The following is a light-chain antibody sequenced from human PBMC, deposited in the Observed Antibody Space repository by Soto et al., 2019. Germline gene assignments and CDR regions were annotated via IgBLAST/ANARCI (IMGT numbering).Light chain of an antibody. V-gene: IGLV2-14*01. CDR1: TSDIGDYKY. Sequence: QSALTQPASVSGSPGQSVTISCTATTSDIGDYKYVSWYHQHPGKAPKLVIYEVSNRPLGVSNRFSGSKSGNAASLTISGLQAEDEADYYCSSYRGTITVFGGGTKLTVL. CDR3: SSYRGTITV. J-gene: IGLJ3*02. CDR2: EVS.